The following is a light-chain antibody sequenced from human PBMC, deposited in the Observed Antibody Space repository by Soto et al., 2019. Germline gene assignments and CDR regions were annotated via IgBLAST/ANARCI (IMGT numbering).Light chain of an antibody. Sequence: QSVLTQPASVSGSPGQSITISCTGLSSDVGDYNYVSWYQQYPGKAPKLMIYDVRYRPSWVSNRFSGSKSGNTASLTISGLQAEDVADYYCSSYTSIDTVVFGGGTKLTVL. V-gene: IGLV2-14*01. CDR1: SSDVGDYNY. CDR2: DVR. J-gene: IGLJ2*01. CDR3: SSYTSIDTVV.